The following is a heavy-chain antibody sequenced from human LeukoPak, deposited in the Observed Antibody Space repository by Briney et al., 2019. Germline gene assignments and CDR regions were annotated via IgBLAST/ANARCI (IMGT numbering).Heavy chain of an antibody. Sequence: PGGSRRLSCAASGFTFTSYSMNWVRQAPGKGLEWVSTISGGGGSTYYADSVKGRFTISRDNSKNTLYLQVNSLRAEDTAVYYCAKGGKWDVTPFDYWGQGTLVTVSS. D-gene: IGHD1-26*01. CDR3: AKGGKWDVTPFDY. V-gene: IGHV3-23*01. CDR2: ISGGGGST. CDR1: GFTFTSYS. J-gene: IGHJ4*02.